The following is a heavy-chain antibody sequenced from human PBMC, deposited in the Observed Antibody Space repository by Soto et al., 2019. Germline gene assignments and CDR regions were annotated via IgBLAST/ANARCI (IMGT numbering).Heavy chain of an antibody. CDR1: GYTFTNYY. CDR2: INPSGGST. V-gene: IGHV1-46*01. D-gene: IGHD2-15*01. Sequence: ASVKVSCKASGYTFTNYYMHWVRQAPGQGLEWMGIINPSGGSTNYAQKFQGRVTVTRDTSTSTVYMELSSLRSDDTAVYYCARSAYCSGGSCYFDYWGQGTLVTVSS. J-gene: IGHJ4*02. CDR3: ARSAYCSGGSCYFDY.